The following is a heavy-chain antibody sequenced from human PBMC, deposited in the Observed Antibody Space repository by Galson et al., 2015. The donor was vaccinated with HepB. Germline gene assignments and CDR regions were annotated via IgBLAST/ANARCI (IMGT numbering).Heavy chain of an antibody. Sequence: SLRLSCAASGFTFSNYGMHWVRQAPGKGLEWVAVISYDGSNKYYADSVKGRFTISRDNSKNTLYLQRNSLRAEDTALYYCAKDPYLHSALAGTMAGFDYWGQGTLVTVSS. CDR3: AKDPYLHSALAGTMAGFDY. V-gene: IGHV3-30*18. CDR2: ISYDGSNK. J-gene: IGHJ4*02. CDR1: GFTFSNYG. D-gene: IGHD6-19*01.